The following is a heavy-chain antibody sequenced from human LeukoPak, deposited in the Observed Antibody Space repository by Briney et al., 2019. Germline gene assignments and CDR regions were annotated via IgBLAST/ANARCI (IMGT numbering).Heavy chain of an antibody. Sequence: SETLSLTCTVSGGSISSYYWTWIRQPPGKGLQWIGYIRDSTTTFQSSSLKSRVTMLEDRSKNQVSLKLDSVTAADTAVYYCSRGGFYGSGVDAFDIWGQGTMVTVSS. CDR2: IRDSTTT. CDR3: SRGGFYGSGVDAFDI. CDR1: GGSISSYY. V-gene: IGHV4-59*12. D-gene: IGHD3-10*01. J-gene: IGHJ3*02.